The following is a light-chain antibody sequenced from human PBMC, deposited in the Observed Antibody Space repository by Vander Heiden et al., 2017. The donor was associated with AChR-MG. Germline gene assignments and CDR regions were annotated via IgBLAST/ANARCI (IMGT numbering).Light chain of an antibody. Sequence: NFMLTQPHSVSDSPGKTVTISCTRSSGSIASNYVQWYQQRPGSAPTTVIYEDNQRPSGVPDRFSGSIDSSSNSASLTISGLKTEDEADYYCQSYDSSNQVVFGTGTKVTVL. CDR2: EDN. J-gene: IGLJ1*01. CDR1: SGSIASNY. CDR3: QSYDSSNQVV. V-gene: IGLV6-57*03.